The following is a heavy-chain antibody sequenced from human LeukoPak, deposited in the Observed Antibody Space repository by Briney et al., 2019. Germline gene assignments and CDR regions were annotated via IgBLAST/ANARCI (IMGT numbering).Heavy chain of an antibody. J-gene: IGHJ4*02. V-gene: IGHV4-59*01. CDR2: IYYTGST. D-gene: IGHD4-23*01. CDR3: ARGVYYGGNPNFDY. CDR1: GGSISSYY. Sequence: PSETLSLTCTVSGGSISSYYWTWIRQPPGKGLEWIGYIYYTGSTNYNPSLKSRATISVDTSKNHFCLKLSSVTAADTAVYYCARGVYYGGNPNFDYWGQGTLVTVSS.